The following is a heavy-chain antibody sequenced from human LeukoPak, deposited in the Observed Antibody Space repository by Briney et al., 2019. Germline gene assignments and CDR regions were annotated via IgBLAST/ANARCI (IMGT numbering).Heavy chain of an antibody. CDR3: AKVSESNYDILTGYYTPYYFDY. D-gene: IGHD3-9*01. CDR2: ISDSGGST. J-gene: IGHJ4*02. Sequence: GGSLRLSCAASGFSFSSSRMHWVRQAPGKGLEWVSGISDSGGSTFYADSVKGRFTISRDNSKNILYLQMNSLRADDTAVYYCAKVSESNYDILTGYYTPYYFDYWGQGTLVTVSS. V-gene: IGHV3-23*01. CDR1: GFSFSSSR.